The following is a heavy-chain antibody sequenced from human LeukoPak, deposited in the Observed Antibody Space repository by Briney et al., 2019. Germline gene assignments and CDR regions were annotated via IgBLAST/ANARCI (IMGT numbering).Heavy chain of an antibody. CDR2: IYSGGST. CDR1: GFTVSSNY. D-gene: IGHD3-10*01. J-gene: IGHJ4*02. CDR3: ARGGPRDYYGSGSCFDY. Sequence: PGGSLRLSCAASGFTVSSNYMSWVSQAPGKGLEWVSVIYSGGSTYYADSVKGRFTISRHNSKNTLYPQMNSLRAEDTAVYYCARGGPRDYYGSGSCFDYWGQGTLVTVSS. V-gene: IGHV3-53*04.